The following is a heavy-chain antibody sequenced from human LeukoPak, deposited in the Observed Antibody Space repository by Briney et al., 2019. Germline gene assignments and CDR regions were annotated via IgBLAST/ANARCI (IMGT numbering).Heavy chain of an antibody. V-gene: IGHV3-49*04. Sequence: GGSLRLSCTASGFTFGDYVMSWVRQAPGKGLEWVGFIRSKAYGGTAKNAASVKGRFTISRDDSRSIAYLQMNSLKTEDTAVYYCTRRYNYDSSGYYYVRDAFDIWGQGTMVTVSS. CDR1: GFTFGDYV. CDR3: TRRYNYDSSGYYYVRDAFDI. CDR2: IRSKAYGGTA. J-gene: IGHJ3*02. D-gene: IGHD3-22*01.